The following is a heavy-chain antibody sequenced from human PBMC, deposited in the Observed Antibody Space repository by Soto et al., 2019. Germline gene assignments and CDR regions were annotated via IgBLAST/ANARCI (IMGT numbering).Heavy chain of an antibody. Sequence: SETLSLTCAVSGGSISSNNWCTWVRQPPGKGLEWIGEIYDSGSTNYNPSLKSRVTISVDKSKNQFSLNLRSVTAADTAVYYCARNRRLSVAGTDYYGMDVWGQGTTVTV. CDR1: GGSISSNNW. CDR2: IYDSGST. J-gene: IGHJ6*02. CDR3: ARNRRLSVAGTDYYGMDV. D-gene: IGHD6-19*01. V-gene: IGHV4-4*02.